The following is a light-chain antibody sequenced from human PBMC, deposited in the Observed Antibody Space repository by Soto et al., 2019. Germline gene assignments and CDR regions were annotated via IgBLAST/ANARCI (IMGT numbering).Light chain of an antibody. Sequence: QSALTQPASVSGSPGQSITISCTGTYSDIGAYNFVSWYQHHPGKAPKLIIYEVNNRPSGVSNRFSGSKSGNTASLSISDLQAEDEDDYYCSSYTSVSIVVVFGGGTKLTVL. J-gene: IGLJ2*01. CDR2: EVN. CDR1: YSDIGAYNF. CDR3: SSYTSVSIVVV. V-gene: IGLV2-14*01.